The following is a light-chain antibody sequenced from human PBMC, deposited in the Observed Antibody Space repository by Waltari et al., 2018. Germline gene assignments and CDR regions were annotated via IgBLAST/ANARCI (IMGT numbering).Light chain of an antibody. CDR2: DVS. J-gene: IGLJ2*01. Sequence: QSALTQPASVSGSPGQSITISCTGTSYYVGHYNYVSWYQQRPGKAPKLIIYDVSYRPSGVSNRFSGSKSGSTASLTISGLQAEDEADYHCSSYTSSSTVGVLFGGGTKLTVL. CDR3: SSYTSSSTVGVL. CDR1: SYYVGHYNY. V-gene: IGLV2-14*03.